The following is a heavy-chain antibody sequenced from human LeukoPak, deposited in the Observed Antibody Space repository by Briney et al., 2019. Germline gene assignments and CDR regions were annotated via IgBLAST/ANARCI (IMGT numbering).Heavy chain of an antibody. V-gene: IGHV4-39*07. CDR1: GGSISSGGYY. CDR2: IYYSGNT. CDR3: ARATGWGILTGYYRTFDY. D-gene: IGHD3-9*01. Sequence: SSETLSLTCSVSGGSISSGGYYWGWIRQPPGKGLEWIGNIYYSGNTYYNSSLESRVTISVDTSKNHFSLKLSSVTAADTAVYYCARATGWGILTGYYRTFDYWGQGTLVTVSS. J-gene: IGHJ4*02.